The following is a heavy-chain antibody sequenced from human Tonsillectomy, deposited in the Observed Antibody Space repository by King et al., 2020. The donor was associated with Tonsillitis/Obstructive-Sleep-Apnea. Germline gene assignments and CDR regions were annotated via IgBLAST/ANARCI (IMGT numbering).Heavy chain of an antibody. Sequence: VQLQESGPGLVKPSQTLSLTCTVSGGSISSGGYYWSWIRQHPGKGLEWIGYIFYSGSAYYNPTLKSRVTISVDTSKNQFSLKLSSVTAADTAVYYCARDVCSSTSCYFGSWGQGTLVTVSS. CDR1: GGSISSGGYY. CDR3: ARDVCSSTSCYFGS. J-gene: IGHJ4*02. V-gene: IGHV4-31*03. CDR2: IFYSGSA. D-gene: IGHD2-2*01.